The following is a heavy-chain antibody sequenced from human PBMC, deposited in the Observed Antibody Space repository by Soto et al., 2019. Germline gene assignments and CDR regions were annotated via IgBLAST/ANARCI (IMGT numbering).Heavy chain of an antibody. Sequence: GGSLRLSCAASGFTFNNYAMNWVRQAPGKGLEWVSTIGTSASTYYGDSVRGRFTISRDNSRNTLYLQMNSLRAEDTAVYYCADLSRYCTSSNCDWGQGTLVTVSS. D-gene: IGHD2-2*01. J-gene: IGHJ4*02. CDR1: GFTFNNYA. CDR2: IGTSAST. CDR3: ADLSRYCTSSNCD. V-gene: IGHV3-23*01.